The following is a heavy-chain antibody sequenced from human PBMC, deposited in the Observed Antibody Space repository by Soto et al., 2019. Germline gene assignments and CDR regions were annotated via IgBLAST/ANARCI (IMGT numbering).Heavy chain of an antibody. V-gene: IGHV3-33*01. J-gene: IGHJ6*02. CDR2: IWYDGSNK. Sequence: QVQLVESGGGVVQPGRSLRLSCAASGFTFSSYGMHWVRQAPGKGLEWVAVIWYDGSNKYYADSVKGRFTISRDNSKNTLYLQMNSLRAEDTAVYYCARDKYRIAVAGIDYYYYDGMDVWGQGTKDTVSS. CDR1: GFTFSSYG. D-gene: IGHD6-19*01. CDR3: ARDKYRIAVAGIDYYYYDGMDV.